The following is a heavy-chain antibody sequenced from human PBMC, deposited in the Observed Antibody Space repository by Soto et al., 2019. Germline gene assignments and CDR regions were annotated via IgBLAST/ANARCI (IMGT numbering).Heavy chain of an antibody. D-gene: IGHD1-26*01. J-gene: IGHJ6*02. CDR2: INYSGST. CDR1: GGSISSSSFY. V-gene: IGHV4-39*01. Sequence: LSETLSLTCTVSGGSISSSSFYWGWIRQPPGKGLQWIGAINYSGSTYYNPSLKSRVTISVDTSKSQFSLDLSSVTAADTALYFCARQSGSYGLYFYGLDVWGQGTTVTVSS. CDR3: ARQSGSYGLYFYGLDV.